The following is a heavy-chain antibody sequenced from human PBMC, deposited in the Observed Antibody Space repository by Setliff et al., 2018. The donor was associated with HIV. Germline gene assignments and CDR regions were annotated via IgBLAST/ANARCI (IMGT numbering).Heavy chain of an antibody. D-gene: IGHD3-22*01. J-gene: IGHJ5*02. CDR2: IYYSGST. CDR1: GASISSSDYY. V-gene: IGHV4-31*03. CDR3: ARSTYYFDSSGYKYNWFDP. Sequence: SETLSLTCSVSGASISSSDYYWGWIRQPPGKGLEWIGYIYYSGSTYYNPSFKRRLSISVDTSKNQFSLKLSSVTAADTAVYYCARSTYYFDSSGYKYNWFDPWGQGTRVTVSS.